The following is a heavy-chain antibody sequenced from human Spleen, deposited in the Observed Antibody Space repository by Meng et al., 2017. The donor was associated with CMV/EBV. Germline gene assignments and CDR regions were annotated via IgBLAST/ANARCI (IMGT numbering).Heavy chain of an antibody. CDR2: IIAYNGNT. Sequence: ASVKVSCKASGGTFSSYAISWVRQAPGQGLEWMGRIIAYNGNTTYAQNLQDRVTMTTDTSTTTAYMEVRNLRSDDTAVYYCARDQGEYSTYDFLWAAIYFDSWGQGTLVTVS. V-gene: IGHV1-18*01. J-gene: IGHJ4*02. D-gene: IGHD5-12*01. CDR1: GGTFSSYA. CDR3: ARDQGEYSTYDFLWAAIYFDS.